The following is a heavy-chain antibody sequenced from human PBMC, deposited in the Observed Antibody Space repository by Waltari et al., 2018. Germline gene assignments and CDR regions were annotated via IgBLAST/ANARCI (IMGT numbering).Heavy chain of an antibody. V-gene: IGHV1-2*06. J-gene: IGHJ4*02. CDR1: GYTFTGYY. CDR3: ARVTGTRPLYYY. CDR2: INPNRGGT. Sequence: QVQLVQSGAEVKKPGASVKVSCKASGYTFTGYYMHWVRQAPGQGLEWMGRINPNRGGTNYAQKFQGRVTMTRDTSISTAYMELSRLRSDDTAVYYCARVTGTRPLYYYWGQGTLVTVSS. D-gene: IGHD1-7*01.